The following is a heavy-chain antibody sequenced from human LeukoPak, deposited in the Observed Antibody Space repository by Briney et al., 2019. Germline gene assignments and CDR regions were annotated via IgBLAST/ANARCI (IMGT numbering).Heavy chain of an antibody. CDR3: ARTTVVAKYFDY. Sequence: SETLSLTCTVSGGSISSSTYYWNWIRQHPGKGLEWIGYIYYSGSTYYNPSLKSRLTISVDTSKNQFSLKLSSVTAADTAVYYCARTTVVAKYFDYWGQGTLVTVSS. CDR1: GGSISSSTYY. V-gene: IGHV4-31*03. CDR2: IYYSGST. D-gene: IGHD4-23*01. J-gene: IGHJ4*02.